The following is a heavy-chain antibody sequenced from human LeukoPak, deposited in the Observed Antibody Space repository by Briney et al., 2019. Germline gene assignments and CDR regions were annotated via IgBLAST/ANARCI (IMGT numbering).Heavy chain of an antibody. Sequence: PSQTLSLTCAVSGGSISSGGYCWRWLRQPRGKGLEWIGYIYHSGSTYYNPSLKSRVTISVDRSKNQFSLKLSSVTAADTAVYYCARGDRNLRHQFDPWGQGTLVTVSS. D-gene: IGHD1-7*01. CDR3: ARGDRNLRHQFDP. CDR1: GGSISSGGYC. CDR2: IYHSGST. V-gene: IGHV4-30-2*01. J-gene: IGHJ5*02.